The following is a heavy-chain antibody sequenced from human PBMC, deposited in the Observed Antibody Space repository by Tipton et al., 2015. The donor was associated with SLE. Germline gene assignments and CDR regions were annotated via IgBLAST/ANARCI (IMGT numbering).Heavy chain of an antibody. Sequence: TLSLTCTVSGGSISSSYYWGWIRQSPGKGLEWIGSISYTGSTYYNPSLKSRVTISVDMSKNQFSLKLSSVTAADTAFYYCASRASGYAPDYWGQGTLVTVSS. CDR2: ISYTGST. J-gene: IGHJ4*02. CDR1: GGSISSSYY. V-gene: IGHV4-39*07. CDR3: ASRASGYAPDY. D-gene: IGHD5-12*01.